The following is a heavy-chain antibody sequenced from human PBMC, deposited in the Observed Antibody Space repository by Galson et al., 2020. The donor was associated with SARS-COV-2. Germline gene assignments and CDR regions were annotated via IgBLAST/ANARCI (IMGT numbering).Heavy chain of an antibody. J-gene: IGHJ6*02. D-gene: IGHD6-13*01. V-gene: IGHV1-24*01. CDR2: FDPEDGET. CDR1: GYTLTELS. CDR3: ATALAAAGYNYYYYGMDV. Sequence: ASVKVSCKVSGYTLTELSMHWVRQAPGKGLEWMGGFDPEDGETIYAQKFQGRVTMTEDTSTDTAYMELSSLRSEDTAVYYCATALAAAGYNYYYYGMDVWGQGTTVTVSS.